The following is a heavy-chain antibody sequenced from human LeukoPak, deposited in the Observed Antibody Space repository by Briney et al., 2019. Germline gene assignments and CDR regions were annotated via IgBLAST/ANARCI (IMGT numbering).Heavy chain of an antibody. CDR3: AKSQRGYDSGTSQ. CDR2: ISGSAGST. Sequence: GGSLRLSCAASGFTFIDYAMSWVRQAPGKGLEWVSTISGSAGSTYYADSVKGRFTISRDNSKNTLYLQMNSLRAKDTAVYYCAKSQRGYDSGTSQWREGPLVTVSS. V-gene: IGHV3-23*01. CDR1: GFTFIDYA. J-gene: IGHJ4*02. D-gene: IGHD3-10*01.